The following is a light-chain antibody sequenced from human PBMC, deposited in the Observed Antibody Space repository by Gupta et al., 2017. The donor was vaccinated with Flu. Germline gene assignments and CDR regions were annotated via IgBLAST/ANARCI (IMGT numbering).Light chain of an antibody. CDR1: HNIGSF. Sequence: DIHMTQSPSTLSASVGDRVTITCRASHNIGSFLAWYQQKPGKAPNLLIYKASILQSGVPSRFSGGGSGTEFALTIGSLQPDDFATYSCHHYNSFSDSFAQGTKLEIK. CDR3: HHYNSFSDS. J-gene: IGKJ2*03. V-gene: IGKV1-5*03. CDR2: KAS.